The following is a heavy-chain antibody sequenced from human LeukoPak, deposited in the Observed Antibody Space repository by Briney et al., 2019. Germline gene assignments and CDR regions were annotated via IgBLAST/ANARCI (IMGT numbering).Heavy chain of an antibody. D-gene: IGHD3-10*01. CDR1: GYTFTGYY. CDR2: INPNSGGT. CDR3: ARSYYGSGSPDY. Sequence: ASVKVSCKASGYTFTGYYMHWVRQPPGKGLEGMGCINPNSGGTNFAQRVQGRVTMTRDTSISTAYLELNRLRSDDTAVYYCARSYYGSGSPDYWGQGTLVTVSS. J-gene: IGHJ4*02. V-gene: IGHV1-2*02.